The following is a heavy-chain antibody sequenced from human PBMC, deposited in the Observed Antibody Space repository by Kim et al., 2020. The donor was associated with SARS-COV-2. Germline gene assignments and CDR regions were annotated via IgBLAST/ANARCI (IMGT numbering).Heavy chain of an antibody. D-gene: IGHD5-18*01. CDR3: AVGHRIPGDY. Sequence: SETLSLTCTVSGGSISSYYWSWIRQPPGKGLEWIGYIYYSGSTNYNPSLKSRVTISVDTSKNQFSLKLSSVTAADTAVYYCAVGHRIPGDYWGQGTLVTVSS. CDR1: GGSISSYY. CDR2: IYYSGST. J-gene: IGHJ4*02. V-gene: IGHV4-59*08.